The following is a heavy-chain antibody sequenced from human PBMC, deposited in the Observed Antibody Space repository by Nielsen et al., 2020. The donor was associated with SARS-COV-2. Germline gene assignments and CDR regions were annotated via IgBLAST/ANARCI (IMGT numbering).Heavy chain of an antibody. J-gene: IGHJ4*02. D-gene: IGHD6-13*01. CDR3: ARRGSSSSWYYFDY. V-gene: IGHV4-39*01. Sequence: SETLSLTCTVSGGSISSSSYYWGWIRQPPGKGLEWIGSIYYSGSTYYNPSLKSRVTISVDTSKNQFSLKLSSVTAADTAVYYCARRGSSSSWYYFDYWGQGTLVTVSS. CDR2: IYYSGST. CDR1: GGSISSSSYY.